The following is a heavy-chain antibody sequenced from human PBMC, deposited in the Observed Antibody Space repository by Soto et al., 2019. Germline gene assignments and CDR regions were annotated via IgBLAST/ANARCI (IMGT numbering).Heavy chain of an antibody. Sequence: QVQLVESGGGVVQPGRSLRLSCAASGFTFSSYGMHWVRQAPGKGLEWVAVISYDGSNKYYADSVKGRFIISRDNSKNTLYLQMNSLRAEDTAVYYCAKDLGVITMVRGVTDYWGQGTLVTVSS. V-gene: IGHV3-30*18. J-gene: IGHJ4*02. CDR2: ISYDGSNK. CDR3: AKDLGVITMVRGVTDY. CDR1: GFTFSSYG. D-gene: IGHD3-10*01.